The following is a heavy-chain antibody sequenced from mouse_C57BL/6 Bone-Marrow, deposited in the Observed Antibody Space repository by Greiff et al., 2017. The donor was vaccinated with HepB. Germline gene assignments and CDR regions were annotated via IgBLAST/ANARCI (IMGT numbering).Heavy chain of an antibody. V-gene: IGHV14-3*01. Sequence: VQLQQSVAELVRPGASVKLSCTASGFNIKNTYMHWVKQRPEQGLEWIGRIDPANGNTKYAPKFQGKATITADTSSNTAYLQLSSLTSEDTAVYYCARGYYYGSRSYAMDYWGQGTSVTVSS. CDR2: IDPANGNT. CDR3: ARGYYYGSRSYAMDY. J-gene: IGHJ4*01. CDR1: GFNIKNTY. D-gene: IGHD1-1*01.